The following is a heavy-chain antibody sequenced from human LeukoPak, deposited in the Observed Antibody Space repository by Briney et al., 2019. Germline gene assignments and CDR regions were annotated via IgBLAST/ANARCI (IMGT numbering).Heavy chain of an antibody. V-gene: IGHV3-21*01. D-gene: IGHD3-10*01. CDR3: ARAVNSAELLWFGELMGYYYYYGMDV. Sequence: GGSLRHSCAASGFNFSCYIMNWVRQAPGKGVECVSSISSSSSYIYYAHSVKGRFTISRDNAKNSLYPQINSLRAEDTAVYYCARAVNSAELLWFGELMGYYYYYGMDVWGKGTTVTVSS. CDR1: GFNFSCYI. J-gene: IGHJ6*04. CDR2: ISSSSSYI.